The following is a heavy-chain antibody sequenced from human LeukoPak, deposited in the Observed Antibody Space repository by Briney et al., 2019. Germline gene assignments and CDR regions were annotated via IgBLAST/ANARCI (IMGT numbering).Heavy chain of an antibody. D-gene: IGHD1-26*01. CDR3: ARTPPEWERLYNDAFDI. CDR1: AGSISSYY. J-gene: IGHJ3*02. V-gene: IGHV4-59*01. Sequence: SETLSLTCTVSAGSISSYYWSWIRQPPGKGLEWLGYIYYGGSTASNPSLKSRVTISVDSSKNHYSLKLSSVTAADTAVYYCARTPPEWERLYNDAFDIWGQGTMVTVSS. CDR2: IYYGGST.